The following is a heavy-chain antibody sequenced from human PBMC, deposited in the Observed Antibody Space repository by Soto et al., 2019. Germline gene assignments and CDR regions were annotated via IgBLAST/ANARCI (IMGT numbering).Heavy chain of an antibody. CDR3: ANGGIAASIDY. Sequence: QVQLVESGGGVVQPGRSLRLSCAASGFTFSSYGMHWVRQAPGKGLEWVAVISYDGSNKYYADSVKGRFTISRDNSKNTLYLQMNSLRAEDTAVYCCANGGIAASIDYWGQGTLVTVSS. CDR1: GFTFSSYG. CDR2: ISYDGSNK. V-gene: IGHV3-30*18. J-gene: IGHJ4*02. D-gene: IGHD6-13*01.